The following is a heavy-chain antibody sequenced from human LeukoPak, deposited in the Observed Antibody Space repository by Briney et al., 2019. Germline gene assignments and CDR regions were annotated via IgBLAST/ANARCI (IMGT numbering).Heavy chain of an antibody. CDR1: GFTFSSYA. Sequence: HPGGSLRLSCAASGFTFSSYAMSWVRQAPGKGLEWVSGISGSGGSTYYADSVKGRFTISRDNSKNTPYLQMNSLRADDTAVYYCAKCRSESIAAAGNYWGQGTLVTVSS. CDR3: AKCRSESIAAAGNY. D-gene: IGHD6-13*01. CDR2: ISGSGGST. J-gene: IGHJ4*02. V-gene: IGHV3-23*01.